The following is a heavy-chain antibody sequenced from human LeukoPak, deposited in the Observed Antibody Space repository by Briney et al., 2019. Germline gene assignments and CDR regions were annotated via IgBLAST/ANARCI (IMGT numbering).Heavy chain of an antibody. CDR2: ISYIGST. J-gene: IGHJ5*02. Sequence: SETLSLTCTVSGDSIRNYYWNWIRQPPGKGLEWIGYISYIGSTNYNPSLDSRVTISLDTSKNQFSLKLRSVTAADTAVYYCAREIAAAGNWFDPWGQGTLVTVSS. CDR3: AREIAAAGNWFDP. V-gene: IGHV4-59*12. CDR1: GDSIRNYY. D-gene: IGHD6-13*01.